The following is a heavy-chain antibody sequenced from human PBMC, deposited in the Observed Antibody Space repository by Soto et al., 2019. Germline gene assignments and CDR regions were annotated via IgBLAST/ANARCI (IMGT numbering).Heavy chain of an antibody. D-gene: IGHD1-1*01. CDR1: GGSVSGGSYF. CDR2: FYYSGST. CDR3: AREGRMGTFDY. V-gene: IGHV4-61*01. J-gene: IGHJ4*02. Sequence: AETLSVTWTVSGGSVSGGSYFWSWVRQPPGKGLEWIGYFYYSGSTKYNPSLKSRVTILEDTSKNQFSLKLNSVTAADTAVYYCAREGRMGTFDYWGQGALVTLL.